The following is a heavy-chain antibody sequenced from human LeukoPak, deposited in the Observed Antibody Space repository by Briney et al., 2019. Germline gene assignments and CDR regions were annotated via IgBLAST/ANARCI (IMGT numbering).Heavy chain of an antibody. J-gene: IGHJ6*02. D-gene: IGHD6-19*01. Sequence: SETLSLTCAVYGGSFSGYYWSWIRQPPGKGLEWIGEINHSGSTNYNPSLKRRATISVDTSKNQFSLKLSSVTAADTAVYYCARASSGWGGGYYYYYGMDVWGQGTTVTVSS. CDR2: INHSGST. CDR1: GGSFSGYY. CDR3: ARASSGWGGGYYYYYGMDV. V-gene: IGHV4-34*01.